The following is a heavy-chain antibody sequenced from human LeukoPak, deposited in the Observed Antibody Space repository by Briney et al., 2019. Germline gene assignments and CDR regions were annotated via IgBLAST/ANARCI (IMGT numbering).Heavy chain of an antibody. CDR2: ISAYNGNT. V-gene: IGHV1-18*01. Sequence: GASVKVSCKASGYTFTSYGTSWVRQAPGQGLEWMGWISAYNGNTNYAQKLQGRVTMTTDTSTSTAYMELRSLRSDDTAVYYCARESLRSGYYDFWSGYYTGSKYYFDYWGQGTLVTVSS. D-gene: IGHD3-3*01. J-gene: IGHJ4*02. CDR3: ARESLRSGYYDFWSGYYTGSKYYFDY. CDR1: GYTFTSYG.